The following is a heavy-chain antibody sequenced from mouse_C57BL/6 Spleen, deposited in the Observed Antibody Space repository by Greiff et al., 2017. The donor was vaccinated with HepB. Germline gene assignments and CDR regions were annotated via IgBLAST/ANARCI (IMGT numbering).Heavy chain of an antibody. D-gene: IGHD2-5*01. J-gene: IGHJ3*01. Sequence: VQLQQSGPELVKPGDSVKISCKASGYSFTGYFMNWVMQSHGKSLEWIGRINPYNGDTFYNQKFKGKATLTVDKSSSTAHMELRSLTSEDSAVYYCARLDYSNYFFAYWGQGTLVTVSA. V-gene: IGHV1-20*01. CDR2: INPYNGDT. CDR3: ARLDYSNYFFAY. CDR1: GYSFTGYF.